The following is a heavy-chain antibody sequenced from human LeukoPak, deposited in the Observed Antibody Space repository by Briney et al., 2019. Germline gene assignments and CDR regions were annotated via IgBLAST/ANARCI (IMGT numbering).Heavy chain of an antibody. J-gene: IGHJ5*02. CDR3: ARGPRYCTGGACYWFDP. D-gene: IGHD2-8*02. V-gene: IGHV4-34*01. Sequence: SETLSLTCAVYGGSFSGYYWSWIRQPPGKGLEWIGEINHSGSTNYNPSLKSRVTISVDTSKNQFSLKLSSVTAADTAEYYCARGPRYCTGGACYWFDPWGQGTLVTVSS. CDR1: GGSFSGYY. CDR2: INHSGST.